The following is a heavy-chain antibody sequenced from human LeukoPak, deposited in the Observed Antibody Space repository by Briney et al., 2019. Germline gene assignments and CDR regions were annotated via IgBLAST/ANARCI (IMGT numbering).Heavy chain of an antibody. J-gene: IGHJ4*02. CDR3: ARDFGAIAAAGTVWDY. CDR2: ISAYNGNT. CDR1: GGTFSSYA. V-gene: IGHV1-18*01. Sequence: ASVKVSCKASGGTFSSYAISWVRQAPGQGLEWMGWISAYNGNTNYAQKLQGRVTMTTDTSTSTAYMELRSLRSDDTAVYYCARDFGAIAAAGTVWDYWGQGTLVTVSS. D-gene: IGHD6-13*01.